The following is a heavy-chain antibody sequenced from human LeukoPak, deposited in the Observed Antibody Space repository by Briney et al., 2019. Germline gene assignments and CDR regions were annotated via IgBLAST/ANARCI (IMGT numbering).Heavy chain of an antibody. Sequence: PGGSLRLSCAASGFTFSSYGMHWVRQAPGKGQEWVAFIRYDGSNKYYADSVKGRFTISRDNSKNTLYLQMNSLRAEDTAVYYCAKGLGFFPRFYDFDYWGQGTLVTVSS. CDR1: GFTFSSYG. D-gene: IGHD3-3*01. CDR3: AKGLGFFPRFYDFDY. J-gene: IGHJ4*02. V-gene: IGHV3-30*02. CDR2: IRYDGSNK.